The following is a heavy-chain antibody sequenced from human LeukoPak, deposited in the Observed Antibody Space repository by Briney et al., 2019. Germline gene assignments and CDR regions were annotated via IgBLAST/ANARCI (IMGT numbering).Heavy chain of an antibody. CDR3: ARRPPGTTWGLFDP. J-gene: IGHJ5*02. V-gene: IGHV4-59*08. Sequence: SETLSLTCAVYGGSFSGYYWSWIRQPPGKGLEWIGYIYYSGSTNYNPSLKSRVTISVDTSKNQFSLKLSSVTAADTAVYYCARRPPGTTWGLFDPWGQGTLVTVSS. D-gene: IGHD1-1*01. CDR1: GGSFSGYY. CDR2: IYYSGST.